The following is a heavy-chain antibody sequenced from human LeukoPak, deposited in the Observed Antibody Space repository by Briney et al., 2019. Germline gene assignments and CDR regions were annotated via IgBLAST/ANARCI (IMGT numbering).Heavy chain of an antibody. CDR2: ISPSGDIT. J-gene: IGHJ4*01. Sequence: PGGTLRLSCAASGFIFSSHGMNWVRQAPGKGLEWVSGISPSGDITYYADSLKGRFTISRDISKNTLYLQMNSLRAEDTAIYYCALLMMYAIDFDYWGHGTLVTVSS. CDR3: ALLMMYAIDFDY. CDR1: GFIFSSHG. V-gene: IGHV3-23*01. D-gene: IGHD2-8*01.